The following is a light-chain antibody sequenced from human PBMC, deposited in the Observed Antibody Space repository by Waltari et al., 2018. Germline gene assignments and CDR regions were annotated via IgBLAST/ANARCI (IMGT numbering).Light chain of an antibody. Sequence: DVVVTQSPLSLPVTLGQPASVSCRSRRSLAHSDGNTYLSWFHQRPGQSPRRLIYKVSNRDSGVPDRFSGSGSGTDFTLKINRVEAEDVGLYYCLHATFWPWTFGQGTKVEI. CDR1: RSLAHSDGNTY. CDR2: KVS. J-gene: IGKJ1*01. CDR3: LHATFWPWT. V-gene: IGKV2-30*02.